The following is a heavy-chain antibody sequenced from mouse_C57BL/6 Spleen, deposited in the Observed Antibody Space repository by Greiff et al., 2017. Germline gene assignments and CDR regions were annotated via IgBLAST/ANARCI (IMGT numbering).Heavy chain of an antibody. Sequence: EVQGVESGGGLVKPGGSLKLSCAASGFTFSDYGMHWVRQAPEKGLEWVAYISSGSSTIYYADTVKGRFTISRDNAKNTLFLQMTSLRSEDTAMYYCARRGYYGSSLYYYAMDYSGQGTSVTVSS. CDR2: ISSGSSTI. J-gene: IGHJ4*01. CDR3: ARRGYYGSSLYYYAMDY. CDR1: GFTFSDYG. V-gene: IGHV5-17*01. D-gene: IGHD1-1*01.